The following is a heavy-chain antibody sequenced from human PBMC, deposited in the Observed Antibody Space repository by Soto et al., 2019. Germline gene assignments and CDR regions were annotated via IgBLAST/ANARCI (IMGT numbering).Heavy chain of an antibody. V-gene: IGHV4-31*03. J-gene: IGHJ6*02. CDR3: ARDRGGHIVVVPAAINGMDV. Sequence: SETLSLTCTVSGGSISSGGYYWSWIRQHPGKGLEWIGYIYYSGSTYYNPSLKSRVTTSVDTSKNQFSLKLSSVTAADTAVYYCARDRGGHIVVVPAAINGMDVWGQGTTVTVSS. D-gene: IGHD2-2*01. CDR2: IYYSGST. CDR1: GGSISSGGYY.